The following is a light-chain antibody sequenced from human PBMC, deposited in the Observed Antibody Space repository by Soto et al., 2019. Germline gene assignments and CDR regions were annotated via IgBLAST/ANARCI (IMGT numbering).Light chain of an antibody. CDR2: DVS. V-gene: IGLV2-14*03. J-gene: IGLJ2*01. Sequence: QSALTQPASVSGSPGQSITISCTGTSSDVGGYNFVSWYQHHPGKAPKLMIYDVSNRPSGVSNRFSGSKSGNTASLTISGLQAKDEADYYCSSYIASSTSVAFGGGTKLTVL. CDR3: SSYIASSTSVA. CDR1: SSDVGGYNF.